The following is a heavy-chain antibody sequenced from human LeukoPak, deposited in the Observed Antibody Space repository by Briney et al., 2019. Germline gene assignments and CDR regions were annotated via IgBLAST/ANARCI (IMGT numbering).Heavy chain of an antibody. CDR3: AREGSDWSRNYYYYYYMDV. CDR1: GGSISSYY. V-gene: IGHV4-59*01. CDR2: IYYSGST. D-gene: IGHD1-1*01. Sequence: SETLSLTCTVSGGSISSYYWSWIRQPPGKGLEWIGYIYYSGSTNYNPSLKSRVTISVDTSKNQFSLKLSFVTAADTAVYYCAREGSDWSRNYYYYYYMDVWGKGTTVTVSS. J-gene: IGHJ6*03.